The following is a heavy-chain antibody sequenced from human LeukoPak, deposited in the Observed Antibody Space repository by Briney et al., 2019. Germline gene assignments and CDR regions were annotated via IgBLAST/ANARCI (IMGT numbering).Heavy chain of an antibody. V-gene: IGHV3-30*02. CDR3: AADKTPMDV. CDR1: GFTISRDS. CDR2: MWYGGNTQ. Sequence: GGSLRLSCAASGFTISRDSMNWVRQAPGKGLEWVAFMWYGGNTQYQADSVKGRFTISRDISKNTLYLQMNSLRTEDTAIYYCAADKTPMDVWGKGTTVTVAS. J-gene: IGHJ6*03.